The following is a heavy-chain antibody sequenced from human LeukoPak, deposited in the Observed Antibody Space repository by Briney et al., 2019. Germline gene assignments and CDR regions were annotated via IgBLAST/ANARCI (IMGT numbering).Heavy chain of an antibody. Sequence: GGSLRLSCAASGFTFSSYGMHWVRQAPGKGLEWVAFIRYDGSDKYYADSVKGRFTISRDNSKNTLYLQMNSLRAEDTAVYYCAKDTDYYGSGSYSYWGQGTLVTVSS. CDR2: IRYDGSDK. CDR3: AKDTDYYGSGSYSY. J-gene: IGHJ4*02. D-gene: IGHD3-10*01. CDR1: GFTFSSYG. V-gene: IGHV3-30*02.